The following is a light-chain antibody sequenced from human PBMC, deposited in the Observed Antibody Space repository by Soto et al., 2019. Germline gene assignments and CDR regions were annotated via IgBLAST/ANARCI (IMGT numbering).Light chain of an antibody. Sequence: DIQMTQSPSTLSGSVGDRVTITCRASQTISSWLAWYQQKPGKAPKLLIYKASTLKSGVPSRFSGSGSGTEFTLTIRSLQPDEFATYYCQHYNSYSEAFGPGTKVDI. CDR2: KAS. CDR3: QHYNSYSEA. CDR1: QTISSW. J-gene: IGKJ1*01. V-gene: IGKV1-5*03.